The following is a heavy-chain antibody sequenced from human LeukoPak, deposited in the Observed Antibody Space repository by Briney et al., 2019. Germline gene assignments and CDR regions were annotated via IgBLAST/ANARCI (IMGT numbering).Heavy chain of an antibody. V-gene: IGHV3-9*01. J-gene: IGHJ3*02. Sequence: GGSLRLSCAASGFTFDDYAMHWVRQAPGKGLEWVSGISWNSGSIGYADSVKGRFTISRDNAKNSLYLQMSSLRAEDTALYYCAKDIQGTLNAFDIWGQGTMVTVSS. CDR3: AKDIQGTLNAFDI. CDR2: ISWNSGSI. D-gene: IGHD3-10*01. CDR1: GFTFDDYA.